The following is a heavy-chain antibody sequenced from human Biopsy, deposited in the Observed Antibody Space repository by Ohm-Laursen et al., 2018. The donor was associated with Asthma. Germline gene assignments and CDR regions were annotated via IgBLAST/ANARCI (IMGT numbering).Heavy chain of an antibody. CDR1: GGSFNTYV. D-gene: IGHD2-2*01. V-gene: IGHV1-69*13. J-gene: IGHJ4*02. CDR3: ARKAGSCISRTCYSLDF. CDR2: INSVFGTT. Sequence: SVKVSCKSLGGSFNTYVIGWVRQAPGQGLGWMGGINSVFGTTTYPQKFQDRVTITADDSTSTVYMELSSLRSEDTAVYYCARKAGSCISRTCYSLDFWGQGTLVTVSS.